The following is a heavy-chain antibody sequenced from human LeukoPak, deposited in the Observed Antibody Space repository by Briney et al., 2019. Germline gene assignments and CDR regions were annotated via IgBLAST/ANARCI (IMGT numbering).Heavy chain of an antibody. CDR1: GYTFTSYD. CDR2: MNPNSGNT. V-gene: IGHV1-8*01. CDR3: ARGSGYDAEFDY. D-gene: IGHD5-12*01. J-gene: IGHJ4*02. Sequence: ASVKVSCKASGYTFTSYDINWVRQATGQGLEWMGWMNPNSGNTGYAQKFQGRVTMTRNTSISTAYMELSSLGSEDTAVYYCARGSGYDAEFDYWGQGTLVTVSS.